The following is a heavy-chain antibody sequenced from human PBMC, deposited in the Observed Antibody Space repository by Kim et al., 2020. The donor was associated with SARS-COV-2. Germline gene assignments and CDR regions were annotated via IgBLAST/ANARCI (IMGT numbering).Heavy chain of an antibody. CDR1: GYSFTSYW. D-gene: IGHD6-6*01. CDR3: ARARIAARFYYYYGMDV. Sequence: GESLKISCKGSGYSFTSYWIGWVRQMPGKGLERMGIIYPGDSDTRYSPSFQGQVTISADKSISTAYLQWSSLKASDTAMYYCARARIAARFYYYYGMDVWGQGTTVTVSS. CDR2: IYPGDSDT. V-gene: IGHV5-51*01. J-gene: IGHJ6*02.